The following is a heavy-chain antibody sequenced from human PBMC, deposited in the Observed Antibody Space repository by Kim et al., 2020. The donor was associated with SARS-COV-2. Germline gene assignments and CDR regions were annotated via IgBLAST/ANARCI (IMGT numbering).Heavy chain of an antibody. CDR1: GVSISSSSYY. J-gene: IGHJ6*02. D-gene: IGHD3-10*01. CDR3: ARHHSFGSNHYYFYNMDV. Sequence: SETLSLTCSVSGVSISSSSYYWGWIRQPPGKGLEWIGSIYYSGSTYYNPSLKSRITISVDTSKNQFSLRLSSVTAADTAVYYCARHHSFGSNHYYFYNMDVWGQGTTVTVSS. V-gene: IGHV4-39*01. CDR2: IYYSGST.